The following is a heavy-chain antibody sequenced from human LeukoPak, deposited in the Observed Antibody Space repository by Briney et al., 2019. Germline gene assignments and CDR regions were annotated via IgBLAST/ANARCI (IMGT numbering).Heavy chain of an antibody. D-gene: IGHD3-10*01. CDR2: IYHSGST. J-gene: IGHJ4*02. Sequence: SETLSLTCTVSGYSISSGYYWGWIRQPPGKGLEWIGSIYHSGSTYYNPSLKSRVTISVDTSKNQFSLKLSSVTAADTAVYYCARGMRGVVRGVIVDYWGQGTLVTVSS. V-gene: IGHV4-38-2*02. CDR3: ARGMRGVVRGVIVDY. CDR1: GYSISSGYY.